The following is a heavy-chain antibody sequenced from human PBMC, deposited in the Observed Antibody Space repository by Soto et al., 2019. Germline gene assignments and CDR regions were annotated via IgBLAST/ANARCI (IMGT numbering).Heavy chain of an antibody. CDR3: ARHGYSYGGDYYYYGMDV. CDR2: IYPGDSDT. Sequence: ESLTISRKGSGYSFTSYWIGLVRQMPGKGLEWMGIIYPGDSDTRYSPSFQGQVTISADKSISTAYLQWSSLKASDTAMYYCARHGYSYGGDYYYYGMDVWGQGTTVTVSS. CDR1: GYSFTSYW. J-gene: IGHJ6*02. D-gene: IGHD5-18*01. V-gene: IGHV5-51*01.